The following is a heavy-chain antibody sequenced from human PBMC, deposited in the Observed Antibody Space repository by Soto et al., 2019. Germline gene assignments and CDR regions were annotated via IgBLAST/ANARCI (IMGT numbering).Heavy chain of an antibody. V-gene: IGHV4-38-2*02. J-gene: IGHJ4*02. CDR2: IYHTGST. CDR3: GRETYNDCWSGSLPVDY. Sequence: PSETLSLTCTVSGYSISSGYYWGWLRQPPGKGLEWIGSIYHTGSTYYNPSLKSRVTISVDTSKNQFSLKLSSVTAADTAVYYCGRETYNDCWSGSLPVDYWGQGALVTVSS. D-gene: IGHD3-3*01. CDR1: GYSISSGYY.